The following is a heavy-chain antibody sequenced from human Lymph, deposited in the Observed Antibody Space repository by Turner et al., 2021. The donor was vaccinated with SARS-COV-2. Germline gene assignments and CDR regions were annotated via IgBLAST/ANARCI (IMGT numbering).Heavy chain of an antibody. D-gene: IGHD3-22*01. V-gene: IGHV3-21*01. CDR2: ISSSSSYI. Sequence: EVQLVESGGGLVKPGGSLRLSCAACGFTFSSYTMNWVRQAPGKGLEWVSSISSSSSYIYYADSVKGRFTISRDNAKNSLYLQMNSLRAEDTAVYYCARERYDSSGSESYYFDYWGQGTLVTVSS. J-gene: IGHJ4*02. CDR3: ARERYDSSGSESYYFDY. CDR1: GFTFSSYT.